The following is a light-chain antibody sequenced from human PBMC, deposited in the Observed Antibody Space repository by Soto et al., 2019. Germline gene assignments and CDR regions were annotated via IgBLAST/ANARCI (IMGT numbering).Light chain of an antibody. CDR3: QQSYGTPRT. CDR1: QSISSW. CDR2: DAS. J-gene: IGKJ1*01. V-gene: IGKV1-39*01. Sequence: DIQMTQSPSTLSASVGDRVTITCRASQSISSWLAWYQQKPGKVPKLLIYDASSLESGVPSRFSGSGSGTDFTLTISSLQPEDFATYYCQQSYGTPRTFGQGTKVDIK.